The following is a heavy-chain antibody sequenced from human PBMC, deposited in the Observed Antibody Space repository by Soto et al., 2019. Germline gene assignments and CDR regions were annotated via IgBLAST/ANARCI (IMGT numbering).Heavy chain of an antibody. D-gene: IGHD3-10*01. J-gene: IGHJ6*02. CDR3: ALINPLGSGSYSPAPGYYYGMDV. V-gene: IGHV1-69*01. Sequence: QVQLVQSGAEVKKPGSSVKVSCKASGGTFSSYAISWVRQAPGQGLEWMVGIIPIFGTANYSQKFQGRVTLTSDESTSTAYMEPSSLRSEATAVYYCALINPLGSGSYSPAPGYYYGMDVWGQGTTVTVSS. CDR1: GGTFSSYA. CDR2: IIPIFGTA.